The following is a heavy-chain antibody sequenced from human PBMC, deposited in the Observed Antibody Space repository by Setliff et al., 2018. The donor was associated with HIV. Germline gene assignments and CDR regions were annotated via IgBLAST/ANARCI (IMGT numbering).Heavy chain of an antibody. V-gene: IGHV4-34*01. CDR2: INHSGST. D-gene: IGHD6-13*01. CDR3: AREGMPGTSVGN. CDR1: GGSFSGYY. J-gene: IGHJ4*02. Sequence: SETLSLTCAVYGGSFSGYYWSWIRQPPGKGLEWIGEINHSGSTNYNPSLKSRVTISVDTSKNQFSLKLSSVTAADTAVYYCAREGMPGTSVGNWGQGTLVTVSS.